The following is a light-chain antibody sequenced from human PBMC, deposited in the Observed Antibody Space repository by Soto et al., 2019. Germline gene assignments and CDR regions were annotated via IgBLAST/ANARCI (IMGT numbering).Light chain of an antibody. Sequence: DIQMTQSPSSLSASVEDGVIITCRASQSISSWLAWYQQKPGKAPKLLIYDASSLESGVPSRFSGSGSGTEFTLTISSLQPDDFATYYCQQYNSYSKTFGQGTKVDIK. V-gene: IGKV1-5*01. CDR2: DAS. J-gene: IGKJ1*01. CDR1: QSISSW. CDR3: QQYNSYSKT.